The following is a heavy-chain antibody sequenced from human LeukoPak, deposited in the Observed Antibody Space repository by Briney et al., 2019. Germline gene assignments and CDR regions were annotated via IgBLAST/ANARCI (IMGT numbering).Heavy chain of an antibody. Sequence: GGSLRLSCAASGFTFSNYAMHWVRQAPGKGLEWVTFIRYDGSNKYYAESVKGRFTISRDNSKNTLYLQMCSLRAEDTAVYYCAKAIHSSSSGVVDYWGQGTLVTVSS. V-gene: IGHV3-30*02. CDR3: AKAIHSSSSGVVDY. J-gene: IGHJ4*02. CDR1: GFTFSNYA. CDR2: IRYDGSNK. D-gene: IGHD6-6*01.